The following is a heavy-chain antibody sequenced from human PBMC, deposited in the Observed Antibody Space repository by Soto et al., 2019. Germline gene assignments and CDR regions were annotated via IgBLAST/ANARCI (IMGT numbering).Heavy chain of an antibody. CDR1: GFTFSSCA. D-gene: IGHD5-18*01. CDR3: ARERGLYVDTDTLDY. J-gene: IGHJ4*02. V-gene: IGHV3-23*01. Sequence: GGSLRLSCAASGFTFSSCAMGWVRQAPGKGLEWVSDIIDSGGSTYYADSVKGRFTISRDNSKSTLYLQMISLRVEDTAVYYCARERGLYVDTDTLDYWGRGTLVTVSS. CDR2: IIDSGGST.